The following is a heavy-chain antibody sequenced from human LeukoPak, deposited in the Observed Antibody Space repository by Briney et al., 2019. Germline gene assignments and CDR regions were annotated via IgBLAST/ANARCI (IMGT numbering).Heavy chain of an antibody. D-gene: IGHD6-13*01. V-gene: IGHV4-39*07. CDR2: IYYSGST. CDR3: ARGGGQQLALRYFDY. Sequence: PSETLSLTCTVSGGSISSSSYYWGWIRQPPGKGLEWIGSIYYSGSTYYNPSLKSRVTISVDASKNQFSLKLSSVTAADTAVYYCARGGGQQLALRYFDYWGQGTLVTVSS. CDR1: GGSISSSSYY. J-gene: IGHJ4*02.